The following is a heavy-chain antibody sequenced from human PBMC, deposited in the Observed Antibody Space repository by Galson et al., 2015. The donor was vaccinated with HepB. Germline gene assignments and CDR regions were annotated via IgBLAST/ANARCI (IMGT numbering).Heavy chain of an antibody. CDR2: ISTSGTYT. V-gene: IGHV3-11*06. D-gene: IGHD4-17*01. CDR3: VRVATSDYGDHSHFDY. Sequence: SLRLSCAASGFTFSDYYMTWIRQAPGKGLEWISYISTSGTYTNYADSVEGRFTISRDNAKNSLYLQMNSLRVEDTAVFYCVRVATSDYGDHSHFDYWGQGTLATVSS. CDR1: GFTFSDYY. J-gene: IGHJ4*02.